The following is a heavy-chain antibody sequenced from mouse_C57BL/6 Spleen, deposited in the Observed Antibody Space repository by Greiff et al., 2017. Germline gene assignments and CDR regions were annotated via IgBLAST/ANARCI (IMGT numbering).Heavy chain of an antibody. CDR1: GYTFTSYW. V-gene: IGHV1-61*01. J-gene: IGHJ3*01. D-gene: IGHD2-1*01. Sequence: QVQLQQPGAELVRPGSSVKLSCKASGYTFTSYWMDWVKQRPGQGLEWIGNLYPSDSETHYNQKFKDKATLTVDKSSSTAYMQLSSLTSEDSAVYYCARRRGNYGFAYWGQGTLVTVSA. CDR3: ARRRGNYGFAY. CDR2: LYPSDSET.